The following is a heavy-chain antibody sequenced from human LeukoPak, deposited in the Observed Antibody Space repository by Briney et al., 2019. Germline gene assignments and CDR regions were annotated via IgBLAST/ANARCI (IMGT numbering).Heavy chain of an antibody. J-gene: IGHJ3*02. V-gene: IGHV3-13*01. CDR1: GFTFSNYD. D-gene: IGHD2-15*01. CDR3: TRGGRDGFDI. CDR2: ICTAGDT. Sequence: GGSLRLSCAASGFTFSNYDMHWVRQATGKGLEWVSAICTAGDTYYSGSVKGRFTISRENAKSSLYLQVNSLRVGDTALYYCTRGGRDGFDIWGQGTMVTVSS.